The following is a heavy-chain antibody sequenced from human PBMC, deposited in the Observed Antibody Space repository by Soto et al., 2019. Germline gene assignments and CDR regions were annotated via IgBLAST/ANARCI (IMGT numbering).Heavy chain of an antibody. V-gene: IGHV3-30-3*02. CDR3: AKSNRGHFWSGYLGYFQH. J-gene: IGHJ1*01. CDR2: ILYDGSNK. CDR1: XXTXXXXX. Sequence: XGGSLRLSCAXXXXTXXXXXMHXVXXXPGXXXEWVAVILYDGSNKYYADSVKGRFTISRDNSKNTLYLQMNSLRAEDTAVYYCAKSNRGHFWSGYLGYFQHWGQGTLVTVSS. D-gene: IGHD3-3*01.